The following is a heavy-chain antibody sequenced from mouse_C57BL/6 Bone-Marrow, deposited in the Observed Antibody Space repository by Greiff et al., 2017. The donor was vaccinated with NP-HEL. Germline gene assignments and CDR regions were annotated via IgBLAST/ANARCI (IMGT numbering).Heavy chain of an antibody. Sequence: QVQLQQSGAELARPGASVKMSCKASGYTFTSYTMHWVKQRPGQGLEWIGYINPSSGYTKYNQKFKDKATLTADKSSSTAYMQLSSLTSQESAVYYSARGGDAPLAYSGEETLVTVSA. V-gene: IGHV1-4*01. CDR1: GYTFTSYT. J-gene: IGHJ3*01. CDR3: ARGGDAPLAY. CDR2: INPSSGYT. D-gene: IGHD1-1*02.